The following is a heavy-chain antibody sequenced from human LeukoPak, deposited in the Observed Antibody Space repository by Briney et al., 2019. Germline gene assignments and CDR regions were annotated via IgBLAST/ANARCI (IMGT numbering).Heavy chain of an antibody. CDR2: INPNSGGT. D-gene: IGHD6-19*01. CDR1: GYTFTGYY. J-gene: IGHJ3*02. CDR3: ARYQGMAVANDAFDI. V-gene: IGHV1-2*02. Sequence: ASVKVSCKASGYTFTGYYMHWVRQAPGQGLEWMGWINPNSGGTNYAQKFQGRVTMTRDTSISTAYMELSGLRSDDTAVYYCARYQGMAVANDAFDIWGQGTMVTVSS.